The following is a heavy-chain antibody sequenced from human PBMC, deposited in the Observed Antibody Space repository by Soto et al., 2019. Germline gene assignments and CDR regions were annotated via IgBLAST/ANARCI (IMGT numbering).Heavy chain of an antibody. Sequence: GGSLRLSCAASGFTFSSYAMSWVRQAPGKGLEWVSAISGSGGSTYYADSVKGRFTISRDNSKNTLYLQMNSLRAEDTAVYYCAKGYYYGSGSYYEVYWGQGTLVTVSS. V-gene: IGHV3-23*01. CDR3: AKGYYYGSGSYYEVY. CDR1: GFTFSSYA. CDR2: ISGSGGST. J-gene: IGHJ4*02. D-gene: IGHD3-10*01.